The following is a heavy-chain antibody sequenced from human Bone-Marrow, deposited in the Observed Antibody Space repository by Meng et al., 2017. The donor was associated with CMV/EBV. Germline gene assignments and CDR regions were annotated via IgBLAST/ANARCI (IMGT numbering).Heavy chain of an antibody. CDR2: ISSSSSYI. J-gene: IGHJ1*01. Sequence: GGSLRLSCAASGFTFSSYSMNWVRQAPGKGLEWVSSISSSSSYIYYADSVKGRFTISRDNAKNSLYLQMNSLRAEDTAVHYCARPKWELLPSEYFQHWGQGTLVTVSS. CDR3: ARPKWELLPSEYFQH. D-gene: IGHD1-26*01. CDR1: GFTFSSYS. V-gene: IGHV3-21*01.